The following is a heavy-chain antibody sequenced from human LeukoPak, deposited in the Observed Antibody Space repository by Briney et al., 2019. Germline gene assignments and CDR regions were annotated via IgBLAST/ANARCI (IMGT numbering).Heavy chain of an antibody. D-gene: IGHD4-17*01. J-gene: IGHJ4*02. Sequence: GGSLRLSCAASGFTFNGYSMNWVRQAPGKGLEWVSSISTSSSYIYYADSVKGRFTISRNNPKNSLYLQMNSLRAEDTAVYYCARNRGDPSYFDYWGQGTLVTVSS. CDR1: GFTFNGYS. V-gene: IGHV3-21*01. CDR2: ISTSSSYI. CDR3: ARNRGDPSYFDY.